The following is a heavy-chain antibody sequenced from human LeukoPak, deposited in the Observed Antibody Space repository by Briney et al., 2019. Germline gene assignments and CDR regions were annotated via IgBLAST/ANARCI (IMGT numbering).Heavy chain of an antibody. CDR1: GFTFSSYG. Sequence: GGSLRLSCAASGFTFSSYGMHWVRQAPGKGLEWVAFIRYDGSNKYYADSVKGRFTISRDNSKNTLYLQMNSLRAEDTAVYYCAKEDYYDSSGSFDYWGQGTLVTVSS. D-gene: IGHD3-22*01. J-gene: IGHJ4*02. CDR2: IRYDGSNK. CDR3: AKEDYYDSSGSFDY. V-gene: IGHV3-30*02.